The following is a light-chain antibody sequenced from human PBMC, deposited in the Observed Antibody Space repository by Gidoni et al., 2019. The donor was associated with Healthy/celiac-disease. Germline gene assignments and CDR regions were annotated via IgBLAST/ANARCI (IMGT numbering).Light chain of an antibody. V-gene: IGKV1-39*01. CDR3: QQSYST. CDR1: QSISSY. J-gene: IGKJ4*01. CDR2: AAS. Sequence: DIQMTQSPSSLSASVGDRVTITCRASQSISSYLNWYQQKPGKAPKLLIYAASSLQSGVPSRFSGSGSGTDFNLTISSLQPEDFATYYCQQSYSTFGGGTKVEIK.